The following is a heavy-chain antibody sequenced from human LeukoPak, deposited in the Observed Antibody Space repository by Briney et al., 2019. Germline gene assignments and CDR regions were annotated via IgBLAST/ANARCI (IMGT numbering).Heavy chain of an antibody. D-gene: IGHD3-10*01. CDR3: ARDRLRGVIIEPFEY. CDR1: GGSISSYY. Sequence: SETLSLTCTVSGGSISSYYWSWIRQPPGKGLEWIGYIYYSGSTNYNPSLKSRVTISVDTSKNQFSLKLSSVTAADTAVYYCARDRLRGVIIEPFEYWGQGTLVTVSS. J-gene: IGHJ4*02. CDR2: IYYSGST. V-gene: IGHV4-59*01.